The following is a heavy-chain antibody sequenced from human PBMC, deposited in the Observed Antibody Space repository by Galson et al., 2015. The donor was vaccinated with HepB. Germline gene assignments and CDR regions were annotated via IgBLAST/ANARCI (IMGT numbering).Heavy chain of an antibody. CDR1: GFTFTSHW. V-gene: IGHV3-74*03. Sequence: FLRLSCAASGFTFTSHWMYWVRQAPGKGLEWISRINNEGTGTMYADSVKGRFSISRDNSKNTVYLQMSSLRAEDTAVYYCARGDYLVPRGVEVDYYYHGLDVWGQGTTVTVSS. CDR2: INNEGTGT. D-gene: IGHD2-21*01. CDR3: ARGDYLVPRGVEVDYYYHGLDV. J-gene: IGHJ6*02.